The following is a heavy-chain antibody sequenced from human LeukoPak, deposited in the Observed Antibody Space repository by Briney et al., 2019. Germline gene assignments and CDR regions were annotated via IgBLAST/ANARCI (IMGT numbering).Heavy chain of an antibody. J-gene: IGHJ5*01. CDR2: INPNSGGT. CDR1: GYTFTGYY. CDR3: ARVAGYSSGWFDY. D-gene: IGHD6-19*01. Sequence: ASVKVSCKASGYTFTGYYMHWVRQAPGQGLEWMGWINPNSGGTNYAQKFQGRVTMTRGTSISTAYMELSRLRSDDTAVYYCARVAGYSSGWFDYWGQGTLVTVSS. V-gene: IGHV1-2*02.